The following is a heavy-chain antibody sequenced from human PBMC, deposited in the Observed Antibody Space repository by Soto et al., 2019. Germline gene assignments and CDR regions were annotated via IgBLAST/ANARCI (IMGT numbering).Heavy chain of an antibody. D-gene: IGHD3-3*01. CDR2: IYYSGST. Sequence: SETLSLTCTVSGGSISSYYWSWIRQPPGKGLEWIGYIYYSGSTNYNPSLKGRVTISVDTSKNQFSLKLSSVTAADTAVYYCARNRGITIFGVVNKYYYYYMDVWGKGTTVTVSS. CDR1: GGSISSYY. J-gene: IGHJ6*03. CDR3: ARNRGITIFGVVNKYYYYYMDV. V-gene: IGHV4-59*08.